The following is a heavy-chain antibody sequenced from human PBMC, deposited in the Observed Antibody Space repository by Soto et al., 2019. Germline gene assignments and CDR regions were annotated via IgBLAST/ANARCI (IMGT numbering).Heavy chain of an antibody. CDR3: ARDIVVVVAAYYYYYGMDV. CDR1: GGTFSSYA. J-gene: IGHJ6*02. V-gene: IGHV1-69*13. D-gene: IGHD2-15*01. Sequence: SVKVSCKASGGTFSSYAISWVRQAHGQGLEWMGGIIPIFGTANYAQKFQGRVTITADESTSTAYMELSSLRSEDTAVYYCARDIVVVVAAYYYYYGMDVWGQGTTVTVSS. CDR2: IIPIFGTA.